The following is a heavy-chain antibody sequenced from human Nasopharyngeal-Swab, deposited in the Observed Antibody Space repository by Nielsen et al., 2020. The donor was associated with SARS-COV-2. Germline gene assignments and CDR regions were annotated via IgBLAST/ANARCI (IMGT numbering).Heavy chain of an antibody. Sequence: SETLSLTCKVAGGSISSYYWSWIRQPPGKGLEWIGYIYYNGSTNYNPSLKSRVTISVDTSKNQFSLKLSSVTAADTAVYYCARLEAGTGWFDPWGQGTLVTVSS. CDR1: GGSISSYY. V-gene: IGHV4-59*12. CDR2: IYYNGST. J-gene: IGHJ5*02. CDR3: ARLEAGTGWFDP. D-gene: IGHD1-1*01.